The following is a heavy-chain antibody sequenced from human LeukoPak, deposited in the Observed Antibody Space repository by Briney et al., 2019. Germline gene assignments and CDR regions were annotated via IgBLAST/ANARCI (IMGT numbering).Heavy chain of an antibody. Sequence: SETLSLTCTVSGGSISSYYWSWIRQPPGKGLEWIGYTYYSGSTNYNPSLKSRVTISVDTSKNQFSLKLSSVTAADTAVYYCARGSLRGYSYGFYKYWGQGTLVTVSS. V-gene: IGHV4-59*01. CDR1: GGSISSYY. J-gene: IGHJ4*02. CDR2: TYYSGST. CDR3: ARGSLRGYSYGFYKY. D-gene: IGHD5-18*01.